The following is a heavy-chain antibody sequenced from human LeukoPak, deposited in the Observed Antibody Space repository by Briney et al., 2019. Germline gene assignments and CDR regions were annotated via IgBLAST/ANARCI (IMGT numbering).Heavy chain of an antibody. CDR1: GYTFTSYD. CDR2: MNPNSGNT. V-gene: IGHV1-8*03. D-gene: IGHD1/OR15-1a*01. J-gene: IGHJ5*02. CDR3: ARVLSRTFDP. Sequence: ASVKVSCKASGYTFTSYDINWVRQATGQGLEWMGWMNPNSGNTAYAQKFQGRVTITRNTPIGTAYMELSSLRSDDTAVYYCARVLSRTFDPWGQGTLVTVSS.